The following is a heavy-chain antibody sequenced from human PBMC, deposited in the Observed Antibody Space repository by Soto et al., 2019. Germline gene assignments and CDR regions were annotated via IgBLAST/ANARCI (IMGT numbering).Heavy chain of an antibody. V-gene: IGHV3-33*01. Sequence: QVQLVESGGGVVQAGRSLRLSCAASGFTFRSYGMHWVRQAPGKGLEWVAIIWYDGSKEYYADSVKGRFTVSRDNSKRTVFLQLSSLRADDTAVYYCVRDALQIYADYGLPNSYFYYYYMDVWGKGTTVTVSS. CDR3: VRDALQIYADYGLPNSYFYYYYMDV. J-gene: IGHJ6*03. D-gene: IGHD4-17*01. CDR1: GFTFRSYG. CDR2: IWYDGSKE.